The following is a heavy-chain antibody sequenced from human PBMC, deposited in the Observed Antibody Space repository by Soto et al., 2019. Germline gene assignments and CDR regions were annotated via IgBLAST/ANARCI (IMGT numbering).Heavy chain of an antibody. Sequence: SETLSLTCVVSGGSFSTYYYNWIRQSPGKGLEWIGEINHSGSNNYSPSLKSRVTMSLDTSKNQFSLKLTSVTAADTAVYYCARGGSNDWQVAFDIWGQGTMVTVS. D-gene: IGHD3-9*01. CDR2: INHSGSN. CDR3: ARGGSNDWQVAFDI. V-gene: IGHV4-34*01. CDR1: GGSFSTYY. J-gene: IGHJ3*02.